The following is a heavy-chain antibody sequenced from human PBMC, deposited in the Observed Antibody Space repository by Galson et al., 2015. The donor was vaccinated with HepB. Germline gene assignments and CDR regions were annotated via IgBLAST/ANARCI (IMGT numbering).Heavy chain of an antibody. CDR3: AKDQGIAAVENYFDY. V-gene: IGHV3-23*01. CDR1: GFTFSSYA. D-gene: IGHD6-13*01. J-gene: IGHJ4*02. CDR2: ISGSGGST. Sequence: SLRLSCAASGFTFSSYAMSWVRQAPGKGLEWVSAISGSGGSTYYADSVKGWFTISRDNSKNTLYLQMNSLRAEDTAVYYCAKDQGIAAVENYFDYWGQGTLVTVSS.